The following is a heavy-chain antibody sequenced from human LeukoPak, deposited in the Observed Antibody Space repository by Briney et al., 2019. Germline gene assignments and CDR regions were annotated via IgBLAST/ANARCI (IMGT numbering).Heavy chain of an antibody. CDR1: GGSISSSSYY. D-gene: IGHD3-10*01. V-gene: IGHV4-39*07. J-gene: IGHJ5*02. Sequence: SETLSLTCTVSGGSISSSSYYWGWIRRPPGQGLEGFGGIYYSGSNYYNPSLKSRVTISVDTSKNQFSLKLSSVTVADTAVYYCARESRITMVRDYPFVDPWGQGTLVTVSS. CDR3: ARESRITMVRDYPFVDP. CDR2: IYYSGSN.